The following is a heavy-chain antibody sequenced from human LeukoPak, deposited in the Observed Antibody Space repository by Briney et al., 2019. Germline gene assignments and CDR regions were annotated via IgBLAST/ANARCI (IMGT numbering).Heavy chain of an antibody. D-gene: IGHD3-22*01. CDR2: IKEDGSEK. CDR1: GFTFSSYW. J-gene: IGHJ4*02. Sequence: GGSLRLSCAASGFTFSSYWMSWVRQAPGKGLEWVANIKEDGSEKYYVDSVKGRFTISRDNAKNSLYLQMNSLRAEDTAVYYCAREIRGYYDSSGYHDYWGQGTLVTVSS. CDR3: AREIRGYYDSSGYHDY. V-gene: IGHV3-7*03.